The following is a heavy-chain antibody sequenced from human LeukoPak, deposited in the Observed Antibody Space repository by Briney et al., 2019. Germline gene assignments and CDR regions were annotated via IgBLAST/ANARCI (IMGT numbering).Heavy chain of an antibody. V-gene: IGHV4-59*12. Sequence: SETLSLTCTVSGGSISSYYWSWIRQPPGKGLEWIGYIYYSGSTNYNPSLKSRVTISVDTSKNQFSLKLSSVTAADTAVYYCARVSCSGGSCYEGYYYYYMDVWGKGTTVTVSS. CDR1: GGSISSYY. CDR3: ARVSCSGGSCYEGYYYYYMDV. J-gene: IGHJ6*03. CDR2: IYYSGST. D-gene: IGHD2-15*01.